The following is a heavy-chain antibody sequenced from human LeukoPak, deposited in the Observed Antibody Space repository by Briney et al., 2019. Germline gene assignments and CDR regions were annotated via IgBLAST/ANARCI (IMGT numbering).Heavy chain of an antibody. V-gene: IGHV3-53*01. CDR3: AKVSGSYQQNYFDS. CDR2: IYSSGNT. D-gene: IGHD1-26*01. CDR1: GFTVSSNY. Sequence: GGSLRLSCTASGFTVSSNYMSWVRQAPGKGLEWVSVIYSSGNTYYADSVKGRFTISRDNSRNTLYLQMNSLRAEDTAVCFCAKVSGSYQQNYFDSWGQGTLVTVSS. J-gene: IGHJ4*02.